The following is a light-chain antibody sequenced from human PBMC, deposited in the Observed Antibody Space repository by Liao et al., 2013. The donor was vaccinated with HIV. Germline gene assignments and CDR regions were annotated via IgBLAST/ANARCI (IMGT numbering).Light chain of an antibody. CDR2: QDN. CDR1: KLGDKY. CDR3: QVWDSSTGV. Sequence: SHDLTQPPSVSVSPGQTAIITCSGNKLGDKYVNWYHQKPGQSPVVVVYQDNKLPSGIPGRFSGASSGNTATLTISGTQAVDEADYFCQVWDSSTGVFGTGTKVTVL. J-gene: IGLJ1*01. V-gene: IGLV3-1*01.